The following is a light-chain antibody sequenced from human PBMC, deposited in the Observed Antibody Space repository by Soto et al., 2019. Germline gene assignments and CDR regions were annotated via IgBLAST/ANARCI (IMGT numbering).Light chain of an antibody. CDR3: QQYNNWGT. CDR1: QSVSSN. Sequence: EIVMTQSPATRSVSPGERATLSCRASQSVSSNLAWYQQKPGQAPRLLIYGASTRATGIPARFSGSGSGTGFTLTISSLQSEDFAVYYCQQYNNWGTFGQGTKVEIK. J-gene: IGKJ1*01. V-gene: IGKV3-15*01. CDR2: GAS.